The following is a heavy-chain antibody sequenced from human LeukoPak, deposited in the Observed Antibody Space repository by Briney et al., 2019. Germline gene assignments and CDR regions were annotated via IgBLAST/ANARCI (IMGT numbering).Heavy chain of an antibody. D-gene: IGHD2-15*01. CDR1: GFTLSSYA. Sequence: GGSLRLSCAASGFTLSSYAMSWVRQAPGKGLEWVSAISDSGNTYHADSVKGRFTISRDSSKNTLFLQMNRLRPEDAAVYYCAKAPVTTCSGAYCYPFDYWGQGTLVTVSS. V-gene: IGHV3-23*01. CDR3: AKAPVTTCSGAYCYPFDY. J-gene: IGHJ4*02. CDR2: ISDSGNT.